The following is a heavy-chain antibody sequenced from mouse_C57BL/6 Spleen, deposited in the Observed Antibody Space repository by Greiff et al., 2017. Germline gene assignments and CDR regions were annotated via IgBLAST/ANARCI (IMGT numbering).Heavy chain of an antibody. Sequence: QVQLQQSGAELVRPGTSVKVSCKASGYAFTNYLIEWVKQRPGQGLEWIGVINPGSGGTNYNEKFKGKATLTADKSSSTAYMQLSSLTSGDAAVYFCAGKGGAGFGYWGQGATLTVSS. CDR3: AGKGGAGFGY. CDR2: INPGSGGT. V-gene: IGHV1-54*01. CDR1: GYAFTNYL. J-gene: IGHJ2*01.